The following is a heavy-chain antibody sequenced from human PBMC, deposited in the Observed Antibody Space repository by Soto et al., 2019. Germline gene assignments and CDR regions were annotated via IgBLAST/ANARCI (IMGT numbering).Heavy chain of an antibody. J-gene: IGHJ4*02. Sequence: GASVKVSCKASGYTFTGYYMHWVRQAPGQGLEWMGWINPNSGGTNYAQKFQGWVTMTRDTSISTAYMELSRPRSDDTAVYYCARGVSVGATRFDYWGQGTLVTVSS. V-gene: IGHV1-2*04. CDR1: GYTFTGYY. D-gene: IGHD1-26*01. CDR3: ARGVSVGATRFDY. CDR2: INPNSGGT.